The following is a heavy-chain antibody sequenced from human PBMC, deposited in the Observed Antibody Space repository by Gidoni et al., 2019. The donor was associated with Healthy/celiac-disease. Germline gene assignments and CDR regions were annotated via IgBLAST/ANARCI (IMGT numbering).Heavy chain of an antibody. CDR3: AKDRGARSKYYFDY. J-gene: IGHJ4*02. Sequence: EVQLVESGGVVVQPGGSLRLSCAASGFTFDDYAMHWVRQAPGKGLEWVSLISWDGGSTYYADSVKGRFTISRDNSKNSLYLQMNSLRAEDTALYYCAKDRGARSKYYFDYWGQGTLVTVSS. D-gene: IGHD1-26*01. V-gene: IGHV3-43D*03. CDR2: ISWDGGST. CDR1: GFTFDDYA.